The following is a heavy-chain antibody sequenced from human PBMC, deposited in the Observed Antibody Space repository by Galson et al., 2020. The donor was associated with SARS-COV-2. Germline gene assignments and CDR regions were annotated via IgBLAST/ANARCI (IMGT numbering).Heavy chain of an antibody. CDR2: INWSGRAT. CDR3: ARGRSGYSSSWYGPIDY. CDR1: VFTFDDYT. Sequence: GGSLRLSCAASVFTFDDYTMHWVRQAPGKGLEWVSVINWSGRATYYVDSVKGRFAMSRDNNRNSLYLQMNSLRPDDTAFYYCARGRSGYSSSWYGPIDYWGLGTLVTVSS. V-gene: IGHV3-43*01. D-gene: IGHD6-13*01. J-gene: IGHJ4*02.